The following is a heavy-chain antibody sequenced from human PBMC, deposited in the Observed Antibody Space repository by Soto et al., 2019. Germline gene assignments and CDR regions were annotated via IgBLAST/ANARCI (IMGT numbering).Heavy chain of an antibody. V-gene: IGHV3-7*01. CDR2: IKQDGLAA. J-gene: IGHJ4*02. CDR3: ARDPLACSGGSCSSYYFDY. Sequence: GGSLRLSCAASGFTFNTYWMSWVRQAPGKGLEWVANIKQDGLAAWYLDSVKGRFTISRDNAKKSLYLQMNSLRAEDTAVYYCARDPLACSGGSCSSYYFDYWGQGTLVTVSS. CDR1: GFTFNTYW. D-gene: IGHD2-15*01.